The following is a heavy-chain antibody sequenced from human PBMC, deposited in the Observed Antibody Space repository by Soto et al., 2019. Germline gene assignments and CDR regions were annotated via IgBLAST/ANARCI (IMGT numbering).Heavy chain of an antibody. V-gene: IGHV1-18*01. CDR1: GYTFTNYG. Sequence: GSSVKVSCKASGYTFTNYGIHWVRQAPGQGLEWMGWISGYNGNTNYAQNLQGRVTMTRDTSTNTAYMELRSLRSDDTAVFYCAKERADSSRSSAEYLRNWGQGSLVTVSS. CDR3: AKERADSSRSSAEYLRN. D-gene: IGHD6-13*01. CDR2: ISGYNGNT. J-gene: IGHJ1*01.